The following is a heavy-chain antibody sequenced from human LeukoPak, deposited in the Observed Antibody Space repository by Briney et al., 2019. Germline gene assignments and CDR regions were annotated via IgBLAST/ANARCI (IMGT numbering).Heavy chain of an antibody. CDR2: IYYSGST. Sequence: SETLSLTCTVSGGSISSSSYDWGWIRQPPGKGLEWIGSIYYSGSTYYNPSLKSRVTISVDTSKNQFSLKLSSVTAADTAVYYCARLWFGELLYHFEYWGQGTLVTVSS. V-gene: IGHV4-39*01. D-gene: IGHD3-10*01. CDR3: ARLWFGELLYHFEY. J-gene: IGHJ4*02. CDR1: GGSISSSSYD.